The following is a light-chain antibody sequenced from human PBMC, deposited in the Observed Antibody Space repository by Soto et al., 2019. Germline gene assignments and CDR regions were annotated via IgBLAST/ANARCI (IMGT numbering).Light chain of an antibody. J-gene: IGKJ1*01. CDR1: QSLVYSDGNTY. CDR2: RVS. CDR3: MQSTHWPRT. Sequence: DVVMTQSPLSLPVTLGQPASISCRSSQSLVYSDGNTYLNWFQQRPGQSPRRLIYRVSNRDSGVPDGFRGSGSGTDFTLKISRVEAEDVGLYYCMQSTHWPRTFGQGTKVEI. V-gene: IGKV2-30*01.